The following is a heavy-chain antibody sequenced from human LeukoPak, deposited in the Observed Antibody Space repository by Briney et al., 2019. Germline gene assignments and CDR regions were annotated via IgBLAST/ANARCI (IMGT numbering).Heavy chain of an antibody. J-gene: IGHJ6*02. D-gene: IGHD3-10*01. V-gene: IGHV1-69*01. CDR3: ARDSGNYHYDMDV. Sequence: GSSVTLSCKASGGTFSSYAISWVRQAPGQGLEWMGGIIPIFGTANYAQKFQGRVTITADESTSTAYMELSSLRSEDTAVYYCARDSGNYHYDMDVWGQGTTVIVSS. CDR2: IIPIFGTA. CDR1: GGTFSSYA.